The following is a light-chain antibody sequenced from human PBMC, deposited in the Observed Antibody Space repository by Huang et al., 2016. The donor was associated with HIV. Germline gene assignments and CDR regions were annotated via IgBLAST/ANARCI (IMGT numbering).Light chain of an antibody. V-gene: IGKV3-15*01. CDR2: GSS. J-gene: IGKJ1*01. CDR1: QSVRDN. CDR3: QQYYTWPRT. Sequence: EVLMTQSPVTLSESPGGRVTISYWASQSVRDNLAWFQQKPGQAPRLLVHGSSARATGGPARFSGSGSGTGFTLTIISLQSEDYAVYYCQQYYTWPRTFGQGTRVE.